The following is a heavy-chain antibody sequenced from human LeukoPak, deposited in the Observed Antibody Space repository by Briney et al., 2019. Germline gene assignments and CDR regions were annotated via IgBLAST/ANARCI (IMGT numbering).Heavy chain of an antibody. D-gene: IGHD3-22*01. V-gene: IGHV1-2*02. CDR1: GYTFTGYR. CDR2: INPNNGGT. Sequence: ASVKVSCKASGYTFTGYRIHWVRQAPGQGLEWMGWINPNNGGTHFTQKIQGRVTMTRDRSISSAYMELHRLSSDDTAVYYCARGTYYDSRGYSGVRLFDYWGQGTMVTVSS. J-gene: IGHJ4*02. CDR3: ARGTYYDSRGYSGVRLFDY.